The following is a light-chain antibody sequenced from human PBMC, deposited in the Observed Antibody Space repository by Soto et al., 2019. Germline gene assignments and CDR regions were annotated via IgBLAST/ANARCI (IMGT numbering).Light chain of an antibody. V-gene: IGLV2-14*01. J-gene: IGLJ1*01. CDR1: SSDVGGYNY. Sequence: QSVLTQPASVSGSPGQSITISCTGTSSDVGGYNYVSWYQQHPGKAPKLVIYDVSNRPSGVSNRFSGSKSGNTASLTISGLQAEDEADYYCSSYTSSGVFGTGTKVTVL. CDR2: DVS. CDR3: SSYTSSGV.